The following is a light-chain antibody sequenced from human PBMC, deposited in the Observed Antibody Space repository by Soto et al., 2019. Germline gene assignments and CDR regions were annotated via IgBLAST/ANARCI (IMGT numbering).Light chain of an antibody. CDR1: QSVSSSY. CDR2: GAS. Sequence: VMPQSPGTLSLSPWERATLSCRASQSVSSSYLAWYQQKPGQAPRLLIHGASSRATGIPDRFSGSGSGTDFTLTISRLEPEDFAVYYCQQYGSSPQTFGQRTKVAIK. V-gene: IGKV3-20*01. CDR3: QQYGSSPQT. J-gene: IGKJ1*01.